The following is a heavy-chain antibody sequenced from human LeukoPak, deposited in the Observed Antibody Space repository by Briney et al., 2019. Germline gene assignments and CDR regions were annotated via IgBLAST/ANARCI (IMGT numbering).Heavy chain of an antibody. CDR1: GYTLTELS. CDR3: ATVRSIGYCSGGSCLSGFDP. Sequence: ASVKVSCKVSGYTLTELSMHWVRQAPGKGLEWMGGFDPVDGETIYAQKFQGRVTMTEDTSTDTAYMELSSLRSEDTAVYYCATVRSIGYCSGGSCLSGFDPWGQGTLVTVSS. V-gene: IGHV1-24*01. CDR2: FDPVDGET. D-gene: IGHD2-15*01. J-gene: IGHJ5*02.